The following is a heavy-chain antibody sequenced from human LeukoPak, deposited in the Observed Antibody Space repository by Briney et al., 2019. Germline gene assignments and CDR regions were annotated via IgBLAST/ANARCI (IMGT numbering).Heavy chain of an antibody. CDR2: ISYDGSNK. D-gene: IGHD5-12*01. CDR1: GFTFSKCA. CDR3: ARGYAGGYFDL. Sequence: PGGSLRLSCAASGFTFSKCAMHWVRQAPGKGLEWVAFISYDGSNKYYADSVKGRFTISRDNSKNTLYLQMNSLRAEDTAVYYCARGYAGGYFDLWGRGTLVTVSS. J-gene: IGHJ2*01. V-gene: IGHV3-30-3*01.